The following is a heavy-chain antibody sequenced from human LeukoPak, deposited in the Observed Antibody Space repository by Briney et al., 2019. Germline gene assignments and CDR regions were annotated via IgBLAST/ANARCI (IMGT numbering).Heavy chain of an antibody. Sequence: SETLSLTCTVSGDSISNYYWSWIRQPAGKGLEWIGHIYTSGSTNYNPSLKSRVTISVDTSKNQFSLKLNSVTAADTAVYYCARVSGYDWESFYDYWGQGTLVTVSS. V-gene: IGHV4-4*07. CDR2: IYTSGST. CDR1: GDSISNYY. CDR3: ARVSGYDWESFYDY. J-gene: IGHJ4*02. D-gene: IGHD5-12*01.